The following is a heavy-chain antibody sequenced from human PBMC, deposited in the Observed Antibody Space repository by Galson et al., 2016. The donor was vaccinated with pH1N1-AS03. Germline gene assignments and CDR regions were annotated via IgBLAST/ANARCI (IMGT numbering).Heavy chain of an antibody. CDR2: VYYSGTP. V-gene: IGHV4-59*01. D-gene: IGHD6-19*01. CDR1: GGSMSGYY. J-gene: IGHJ4*02. CDR3: ARTGSNGWYYFDS. Sequence: ETLSLTCTVSGGSMSGYYWSWIRQSPERGLEWIGCVYYSGTPTYNPSLKSQVTISVDTSKNQFSLKLSSVTAADTAVYCCARTGSNGWYYFDSWGQGALVTVSS.